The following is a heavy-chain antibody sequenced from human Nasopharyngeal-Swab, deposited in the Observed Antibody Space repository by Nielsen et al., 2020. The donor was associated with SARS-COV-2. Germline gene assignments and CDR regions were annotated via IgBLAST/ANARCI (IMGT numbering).Heavy chain of an antibody. J-gene: IGHJ3*02. CDR1: DGSISSGGYS. Sequence: SETLSLTCAVSDGSISSGGYSWSWIRQPPGKGLEWIGYIYHSGSTYYNPSLKSRVTISVDRSKNQFSLKLSSVTAADTAVYYCARSDYYEYYAFDIWGQGTMVTVSS. CDR3: ARSDYYEYYAFDI. V-gene: IGHV4-30-2*01. CDR2: IYHSGST. D-gene: IGHD3-22*01.